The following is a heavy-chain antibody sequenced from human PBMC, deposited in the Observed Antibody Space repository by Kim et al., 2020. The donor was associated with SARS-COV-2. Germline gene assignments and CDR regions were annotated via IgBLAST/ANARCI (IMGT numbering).Heavy chain of an antibody. V-gene: IGHV3-53*01. Sequence: GGSLRLSCAASGFTVSSNYMSWVRQAPGKGLEWVSVIYSGGSTYYADSVKGRFTISRDNSKNTLYLQMNSLRAEDTAVYYCARGVGSAAADSPFDYWGQGTLVTVSS. CDR1: GFTVSSNY. D-gene: IGHD6-13*01. J-gene: IGHJ4*02. CDR3: ARGVGSAAADSPFDY. CDR2: IYSGGST.